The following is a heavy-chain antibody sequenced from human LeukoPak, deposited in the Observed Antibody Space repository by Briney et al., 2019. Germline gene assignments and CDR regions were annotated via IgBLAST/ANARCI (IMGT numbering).Heavy chain of an antibody. Sequence: PGRSLRLSCAASGFTFSSYAMHWVRQAPGKGLEWVAVISYDGSNKYYADSVKGRFTISRDNSKNTLYLQMNSLRAEDTAVYYCARDQGGPYWGQGTLVTVSS. J-gene: IGHJ4*02. D-gene: IGHD3-16*01. CDR3: ARDQGGPY. CDR2: ISYDGSNK. CDR1: GFTFSSYA. V-gene: IGHV3-30*01.